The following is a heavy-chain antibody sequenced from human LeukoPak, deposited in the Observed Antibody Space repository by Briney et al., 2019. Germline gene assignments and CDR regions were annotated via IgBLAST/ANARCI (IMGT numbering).Heavy chain of an antibody. CDR1: GGSISSYY. Sequence: SETLSLTCTVSGGSISSYYWSWIRQPPGKGLEWIGYIYYSGSTNYNPSLKSRVTMSVDTSKNQFSLNLSSVTAADTALYYCARHRAHSDHIAYWGQGTLVTVPS. D-gene: IGHD5-18*01. CDR3: ARHRAHSDHIAY. V-gene: IGHV4-59*08. CDR2: IYYSGST. J-gene: IGHJ4*02.